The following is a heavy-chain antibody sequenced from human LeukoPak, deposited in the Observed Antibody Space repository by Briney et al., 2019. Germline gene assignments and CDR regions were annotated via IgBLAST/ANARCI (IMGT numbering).Heavy chain of an antibody. D-gene: IGHD3-22*01. Sequence: SETLSLTCAVYGGSFSGYYWSWIRQPPGKGLEWIGEINHSGSTNYNPSLKSRVTISVDTSKNQFSLKLSSVTAADTAVYYCARGPLDYDSSGCFDYWGQGTLVTVSS. CDR3: ARGPLDYDSSGCFDY. CDR2: INHSGST. CDR1: GGSFSGYY. V-gene: IGHV4-34*01. J-gene: IGHJ4*02.